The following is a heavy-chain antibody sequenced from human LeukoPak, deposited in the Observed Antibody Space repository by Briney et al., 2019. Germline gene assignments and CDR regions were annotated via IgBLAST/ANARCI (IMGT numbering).Heavy chain of an antibody. D-gene: IGHD3-22*01. Sequence: PSETLSLTCAVYGGSFSGYYWSWISQPPGKGLEWSGEINHSGGHNYNPSLKSRVTISVDTSKNQFSLKLSSVTAADTAVYYCARASITMIVPDYWGQGTLVTVSS. CDR1: GGSFSGYY. J-gene: IGHJ4*02. V-gene: IGHV4-34*01. CDR2: INHSGGH. CDR3: ARASITMIVPDY.